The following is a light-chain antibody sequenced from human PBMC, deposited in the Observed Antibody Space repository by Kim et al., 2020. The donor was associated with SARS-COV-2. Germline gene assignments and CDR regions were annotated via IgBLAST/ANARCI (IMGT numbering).Light chain of an antibody. Sequence: DIQMTPSPSSLSASVGDRVTITCRASQSIRNYLNWYQQKPGKAPKLLIFAASGLQSGVPSRFSGSGSGTDFTLTISSLQPEDFASYHCHQSYSTPYTFGQGTKLEIK. CDR2: AAS. V-gene: IGKV1-39*01. J-gene: IGKJ2*01. CDR3: HQSYSTPYT. CDR1: QSIRNY.